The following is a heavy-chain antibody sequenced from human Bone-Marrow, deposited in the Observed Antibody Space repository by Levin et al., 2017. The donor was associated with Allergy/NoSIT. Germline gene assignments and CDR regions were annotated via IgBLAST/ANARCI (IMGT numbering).Heavy chain of an antibody. D-gene: IGHD3-22*01. Sequence: GGSLRLSCTASGFTFGDYAMSWFRQAPGKGLEWVGFIRSKAYGGTTEYAASVKGRFTISRDDSKSIAYLQMNSLKTEDTAVYYCTRDSYYDSSGYYYYYYGMDVWGQGTTVTVSS. CDR2: IRSKAYGGTT. J-gene: IGHJ6*02. CDR3: TRDSYYDSSGYYYYYYGMDV. V-gene: IGHV3-49*03. CDR1: GFTFGDYA.